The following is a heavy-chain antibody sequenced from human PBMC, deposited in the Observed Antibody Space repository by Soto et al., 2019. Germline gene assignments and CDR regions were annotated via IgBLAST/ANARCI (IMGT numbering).Heavy chain of an antibody. Sequence: PGESLKISCKGSGYNFATSWIGWIRQIPGKGLEWMGIIYPGDSDDRYNPSFEGQVTISADKSINTAYLHWSSLKASDTALYYCAKLRLDDGGGPPKYWFDPWGQGTLVTVSS. CDR1: GYNFATSW. D-gene: IGHD4-17*01. CDR3: AKLRLDDGGGPPKYWFDP. J-gene: IGHJ5*02. CDR2: IYPGDSDD. V-gene: IGHV5-51*01.